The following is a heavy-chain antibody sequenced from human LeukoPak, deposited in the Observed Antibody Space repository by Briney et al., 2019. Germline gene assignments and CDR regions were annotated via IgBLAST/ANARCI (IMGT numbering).Heavy chain of an antibody. V-gene: IGHV3-30*14. CDR1: GFTFSSYA. CDR2: ISYDGSNK. J-gene: IGHJ4*02. D-gene: IGHD3-22*01. Sequence: GRSLGLSCAASGFTFSSYAMHWVRQAPGKGLEWVAVISYDGSNKYYADSVKGRFTISRDNSKNTFHLQMNSLRAEDTAVYYCARRAGDYSHPYDYWGQGTLVTVSS. CDR3: ARRAGDYSHPYDY.